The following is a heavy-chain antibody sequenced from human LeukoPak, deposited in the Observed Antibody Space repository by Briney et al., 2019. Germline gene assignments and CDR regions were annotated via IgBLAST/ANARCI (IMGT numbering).Heavy chain of an antibody. D-gene: IGHD3-22*01. J-gene: IGHJ4*02. CDR2: ISYDGSNQ. CDR1: GFTFSSFG. CDR3: AKGYYYDSSGYYQHFDH. Sequence: PAGSLRLSCAASGFTFSSFGIHWVRQAPGKGLEWVALISYDGSNQYYADSVKGRFTISRDNSKNTLYLQMNSLRAEDTAVYYCAKGYYYDSSGYYQHFDHWGQGTLVTVSS. V-gene: IGHV3-30*18.